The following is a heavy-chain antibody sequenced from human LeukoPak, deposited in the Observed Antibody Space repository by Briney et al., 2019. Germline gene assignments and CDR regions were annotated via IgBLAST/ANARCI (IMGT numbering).Heavy chain of an antibody. CDR2: IKQDGSEK. CDR1: GFTFSNYW. Sequence: GGSLRLSCGASGFTFSNYWMTWVRQAPGKGLEWVANIKQDGSEKYYVDSVRGRFTISRDNAKNSLYLQVISLRAEDTAVYYCAREISSWYRTEGRFDPWGQGTLVTVSS. CDR3: AREISSWYRTEGRFDP. D-gene: IGHD6-13*01. V-gene: IGHV3-7*01. J-gene: IGHJ5*02.